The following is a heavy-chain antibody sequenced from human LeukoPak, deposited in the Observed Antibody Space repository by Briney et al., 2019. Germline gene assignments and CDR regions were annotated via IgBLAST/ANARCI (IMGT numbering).Heavy chain of an antibody. V-gene: IGHV3-11*04. CDR2: ISSSGSTI. CDR3: ARDWRSGYRHDTGYYYMDV. J-gene: IGHJ6*03. D-gene: IGHD3-3*01. Sequence: GGSLRLSCVASGFTFSDYYMSWIRQAPGKGLEWVSYISSSGSTIYYADSVKGRFTISRDNAKNSLYLQMNRLRAEDTAVYYCARDWRSGYRHDTGYYYMDVWGKGTTVTVSS. CDR1: GFTFSDYY.